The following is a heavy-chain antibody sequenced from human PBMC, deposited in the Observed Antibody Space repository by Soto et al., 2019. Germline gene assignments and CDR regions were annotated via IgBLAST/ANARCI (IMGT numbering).Heavy chain of an antibody. Sequence: SETLSLTCAVYGGSFSGYYWSWIRQPPGKGLEWIGEINHSGSTNYNPSLKSRVTVSVDTSKNQFSLKLSSVTAADTAVYYCARLSGIGYYYFGMDVWGQGTTVTVSS. CDR2: INHSGST. CDR1: GGSFSGYY. CDR3: ARLSGIGYYYFGMDV. V-gene: IGHV4-34*01. J-gene: IGHJ6*02. D-gene: IGHD6-13*01.